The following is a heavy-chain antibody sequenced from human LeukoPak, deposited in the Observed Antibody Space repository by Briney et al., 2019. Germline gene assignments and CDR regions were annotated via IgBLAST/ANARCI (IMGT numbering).Heavy chain of an antibody. CDR3: AKEWYSSGYHGFDY. Sequence: GGSLRLSCAASGFTFSIYAMSWVRQAPGKGLEWVSAITGSSSHTYYADSVKGRFTISRDNSKNTLYLHINSLRVEDTALYYCAKEWYSSGYHGFDYWGQGTLVAVSS. CDR1: GFTFSIYA. V-gene: IGHV3-23*01. CDR2: ITGSSSHT. D-gene: IGHD3-22*01. J-gene: IGHJ4*02.